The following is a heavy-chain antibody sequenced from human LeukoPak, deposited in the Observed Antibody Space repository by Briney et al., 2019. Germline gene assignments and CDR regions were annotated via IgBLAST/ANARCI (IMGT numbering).Heavy chain of an antibody. CDR2: IYYSGST. CDR3: ARPTFSGYYSGPFDI. CDR1: GGSINSTNYY. V-gene: IGHV4-39*01. D-gene: IGHD3-22*01. Sequence: SETLSLTCTVSGGSINSTNYYWGWIRQPPGKGLEGIGSIYYSGSTYYNPSLRSRVTISVDTSKNQFSLKLSSVTAADTAVYFCARPTFSGYYSGPFDIWGQGTIVTVSS. J-gene: IGHJ3*02.